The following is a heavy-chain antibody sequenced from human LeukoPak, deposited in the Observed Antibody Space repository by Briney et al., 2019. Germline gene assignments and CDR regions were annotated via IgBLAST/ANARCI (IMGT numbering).Heavy chain of an antibody. CDR3: AELGITMIGGV. CDR2: ISSSGSTI. J-gene: IGHJ6*04. V-gene: IGHV3-48*03. CDR1: GFTFSSYE. Sequence: GGSLRLSCAASGFTFSSYEMNWVRQAPGEGLEGGSYISSSGSTIYYADSVKGRFTISRDNAKNSLYLQMNSLRAEDTAVYYCAELGITMIGGVWGKGTTVTISS. D-gene: IGHD3-10*02.